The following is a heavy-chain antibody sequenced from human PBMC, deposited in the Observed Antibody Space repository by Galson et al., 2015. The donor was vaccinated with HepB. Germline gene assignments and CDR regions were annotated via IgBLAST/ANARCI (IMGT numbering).Heavy chain of an antibody. CDR2: ISYDGSNT. CDR1: GFTFSSYG. Sequence: SLRLSCEASGFTFSSYGMHWVRQAPGKGLEWMAVISYDGSNTYYAEAVQGRFTITRDNSTNTLYLQMNSLRAEDTAVYYCAKRSIAAAGSHYYYMDVWGKGTTVTVSS. V-gene: IGHV3-30*18. CDR3: AKRSIAAAGSHYYYMDV. J-gene: IGHJ6*03. D-gene: IGHD6-13*01.